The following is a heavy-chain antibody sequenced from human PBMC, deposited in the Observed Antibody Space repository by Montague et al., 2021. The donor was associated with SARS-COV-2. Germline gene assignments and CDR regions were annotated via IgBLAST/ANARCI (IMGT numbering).Heavy chain of an antibody. CDR2: VHYNGRT. Sequence: SETLSLTCTVSGDSISSSSYNWGWIRQPPGKGLEWVGSVHYNGRTYYXXXLKSRVTIYVDTSKNQISLRLSSVTAADTAVYYSTRHVHMTWPEPSPGFDYWGQGTLVTVSS. V-gene: IGHV4-39*01. CDR1: GDSISSSSYN. D-gene: IGHD1-1*01. CDR3: TRHVHMTWPEPSPGFDY. J-gene: IGHJ4*02.